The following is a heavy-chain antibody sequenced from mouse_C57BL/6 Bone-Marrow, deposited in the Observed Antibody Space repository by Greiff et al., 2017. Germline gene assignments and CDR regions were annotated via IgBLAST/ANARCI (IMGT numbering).Heavy chain of an antibody. V-gene: IGHV3-6*01. CDR2: ISYDGSN. J-gene: IGHJ4*01. Sequence: EVKLMESGPGLVKPSQSLSLTCSVTGYSITSGYYWNWIRQFPGNKLEWMGYISYDGSNNYNPSLKNRISITRDTCKNQFFLKLNSVTTEDTATYDGARHSNPYYYAMGDWGQGTSVTVSS. CDR1: GYSITSGYY. D-gene: IGHD2-5*01. CDR3: ARHSNPYYYAMGD.